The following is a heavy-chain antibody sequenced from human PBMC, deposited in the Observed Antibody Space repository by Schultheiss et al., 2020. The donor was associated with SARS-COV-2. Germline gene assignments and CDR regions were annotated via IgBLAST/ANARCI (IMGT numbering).Heavy chain of an antibody. J-gene: IGHJ5*02. CDR2: IWYDGSNK. D-gene: IGHD4-17*01. V-gene: IGHV3-33*01. CDR3: ARDRDGDYSRTGFDP. CDR1: GFTFSSYG. Sequence: GGSLRLSCAASGFTFSSYGMHWVRQAPGKGLEWVAVIWYDGSNKYYADSVKGRFTISRDNSKNTLYLQMNSLRAEDTAVYYCARDRDGDYSRTGFDPWGQGTLVTVSS.